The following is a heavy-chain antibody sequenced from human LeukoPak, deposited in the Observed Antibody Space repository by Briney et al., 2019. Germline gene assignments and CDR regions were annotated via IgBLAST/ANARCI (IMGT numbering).Heavy chain of an antibody. D-gene: IGHD3-10*01. CDR2: IYYSGST. CDR3: ARHRGEIYFDY. Sequence: PSETLSLTCTVSGGSISSYYWSWIRQPPGKGLEWIGYIYYSGSTNYNPSLKSRVTISVDTSKNQFSLKLSSVTAADTAVYYCARHRGEIYFDYWGQGTLVTVSS. CDR1: GGSISSYY. J-gene: IGHJ4*02. V-gene: IGHV4-59*08.